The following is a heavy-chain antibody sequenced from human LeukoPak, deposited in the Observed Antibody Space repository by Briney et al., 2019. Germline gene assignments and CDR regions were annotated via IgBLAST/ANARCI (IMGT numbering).Heavy chain of an antibody. CDR2: IYPGDSET. Sequence: GESLKISCEASGYTFTDYWIGWVRQMPGKGLEWMGIIYPGDSETRYSPSFQGQVTISADKSINTAYLQWSSLKASDTAMYYCNSGNYSDAFDIWGQGTMVTVSS. V-gene: IGHV5-51*01. D-gene: IGHD1-26*01. CDR1: GYTFTDYW. J-gene: IGHJ3*02. CDR3: NSGNYSDAFDI.